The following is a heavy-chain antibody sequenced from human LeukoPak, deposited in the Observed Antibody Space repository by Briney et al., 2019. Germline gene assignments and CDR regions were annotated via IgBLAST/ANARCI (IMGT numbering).Heavy chain of an antibody. CDR1: GFIVSSSY. CDR2: IYYSGST. J-gene: IGHJ4*02. D-gene: IGHD3-22*01. Sequence: GSLRLSCAASGFIVSSSYMSWVRQPPGKGLEWIGSIYYSGSTYYNPSLKSRVTISVDTSKNQFSLKLSSVTAADTAVYYCASSRGHYDSSGYYTAGGFDYWGQGTLVTVSS. V-gene: IGHV4-39*01. CDR3: ASSRGHYDSSGYYTAGGFDY.